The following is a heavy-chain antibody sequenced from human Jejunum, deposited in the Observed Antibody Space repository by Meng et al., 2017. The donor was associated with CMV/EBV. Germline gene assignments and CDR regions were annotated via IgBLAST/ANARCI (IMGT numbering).Heavy chain of an antibody. Sequence: ASPFPFNTYSMKWVRQAPGKGLEWVSYISSGSTVIHYADSVKGRFTISRDNAKNLVYLQMNSLRGEDTAVYYCARGNDFRYGMDVWGQGTTVTVSS. CDR3: ARGNDFRYGMDV. CDR2: ISSGSTVI. CDR1: PFPFNTYS. J-gene: IGHJ6*02. V-gene: IGHV3-48*04. D-gene: IGHD3-3*01.